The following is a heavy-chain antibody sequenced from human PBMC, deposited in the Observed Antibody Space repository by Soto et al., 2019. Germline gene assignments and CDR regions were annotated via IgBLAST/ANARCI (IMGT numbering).Heavy chain of an antibody. CDR3: ARAECSSPDCLTAYYSYGLDV. CDR1: GFTFSNFE. Sequence: EVQLVESGGNLVQPGGSLRLSCAASGFTFSNFEMHWVRQAPGKGLEWVSYINTAGSTKYYAESVKGRFTISRDNVRNSLFLQMNSLRAEETAVYYCARAECSSPDCLTAYYSYGLDVWGQGSTVTVSS. V-gene: IGHV3-48*03. J-gene: IGHJ6*02. D-gene: IGHD3-9*01. CDR2: INTAGSTK.